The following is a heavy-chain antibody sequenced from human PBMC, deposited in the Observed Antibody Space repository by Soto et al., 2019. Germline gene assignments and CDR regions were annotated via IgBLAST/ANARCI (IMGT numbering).Heavy chain of an antibody. D-gene: IGHD6-13*01. CDR3: AKFWGPVTAAVHDY. CDR1: GFAFRNFG. CDR2: ISYDGNIK. J-gene: IGHJ4*02. Sequence: QVQLVESGGGVVQPGRSLRLSCAASGFAFRNFGMQRVRHVPGKGLEWVASISYDGNIKKSADSVKGRFTISRDNSKNTLYLQMNSLRSEDTAVYYCAKFWGPVTAAVHDYWGQGTLVTVSS. V-gene: IGHV3-30*18.